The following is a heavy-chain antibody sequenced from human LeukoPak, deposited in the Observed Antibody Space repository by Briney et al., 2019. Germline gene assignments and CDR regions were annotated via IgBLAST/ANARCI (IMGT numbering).Heavy chain of an antibody. CDR3: ARGGVLLGIDY. D-gene: IGHD2-8*02. Sequence: PSETLSLTCTVSGSSIGSFYWNWIRQPPGKGLEWIGYVYSSGNTNYNPSLKSRVIISVDTSKNQFSLKLSSVTAADTAVYYCARGGVLLGIDYWAQGTLVTVSS. V-gene: IGHV4-59*01. J-gene: IGHJ4*02. CDR1: GSSIGSFY. CDR2: VYSSGNT.